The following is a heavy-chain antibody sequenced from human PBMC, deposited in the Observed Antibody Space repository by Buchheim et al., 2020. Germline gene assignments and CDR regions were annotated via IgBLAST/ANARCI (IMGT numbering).Heavy chain of an antibody. D-gene: IGHD1-14*01. V-gene: IGHV4-31*03. CDR3: ARDPTGGADFDY. CDR1: GGSITTGGHY. CDR2: IFHSGTA. Sequence: QVQLQESGPGLVKPSQTLSLTCTVSGGSITTGGHYWSWIRQHPGKGLAWIGYIFHSGTAYYTPSLHSRVSMSVDTSKNQFSLKLTSMTAADTSVYYCARDPTGGADFDYWGQGTL. J-gene: IGHJ4*02.